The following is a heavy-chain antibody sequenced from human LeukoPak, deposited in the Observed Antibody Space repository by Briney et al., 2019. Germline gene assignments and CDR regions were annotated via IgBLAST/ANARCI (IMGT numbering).Heavy chain of an antibody. V-gene: IGHV1-2*02. CDR1: GYTFNGYY. Sequence: GASVKVSCKASGYTFNGYYMHWVRQAPGQGLEWMEWINANSGGTNYAQKFQGRVTMTRDTSISTAYMELSRLRSDDTAVYYCARDLEQRVHWFDPWGQGTLVTVSS. CDR2: INANSGGT. D-gene: IGHD1/OR15-1a*01. CDR3: ARDLEQRVHWFDP. J-gene: IGHJ5*02.